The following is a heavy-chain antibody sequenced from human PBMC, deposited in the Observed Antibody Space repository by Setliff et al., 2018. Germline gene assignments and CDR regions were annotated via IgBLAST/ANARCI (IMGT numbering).Heavy chain of an antibody. CDR3: ARTDGTNLGYFDN. J-gene: IGHJ4*02. V-gene: IGHV3-7*03. D-gene: IGHD2-8*01. CDR2: INQRESAK. CDR1: GFIFNNFW. Sequence: GGSLSLSCSASGFIFNNFWMSWVRQAPGKGLEWVANINQRESAKLYVDSVKGRFTISRDNAENSLYLQMTSLRAEDTAVYYCARTDGTNLGYFDNWGQGTLVTVSS.